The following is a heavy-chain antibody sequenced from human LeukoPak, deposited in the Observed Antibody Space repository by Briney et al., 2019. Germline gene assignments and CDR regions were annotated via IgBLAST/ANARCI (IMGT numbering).Heavy chain of an antibody. D-gene: IGHD2-21*01. CDR2: INPSGGSA. CDR3: ARPDCGGDCYSGYYFDY. J-gene: IGHJ4*02. Sequence: ASVKVSCKASGYTFTSYYMHWVRQAPGQGLEWMGLINPSGGSAIYAQRFRGRVTMTRDTSTSTLYMELSSLRSEDTAVYYCARPDCGGDCYSGYYFDYWGQGTLVTVSS. CDR1: GYTFTSYY. V-gene: IGHV1-46*01.